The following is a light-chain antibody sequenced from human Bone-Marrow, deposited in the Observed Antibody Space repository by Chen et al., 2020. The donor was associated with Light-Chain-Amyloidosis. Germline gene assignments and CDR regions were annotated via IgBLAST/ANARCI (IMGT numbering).Light chain of an antibody. CDR2: NAS. CDR3: EQAKSFALT. J-gene: IGKJ4*01. Sequence: DIQMTQSPSSVSAPVGDTVTITCRASQSIDSRLAWYQQKAGKVPKLLIYNASSLKSGVPSRFSGSGSGTEFTLTISNLQPEDCATYFCEQAKSFALTFGGGTRVEIK. V-gene: IGKV1-12*01. CDR1: QSIDSR.